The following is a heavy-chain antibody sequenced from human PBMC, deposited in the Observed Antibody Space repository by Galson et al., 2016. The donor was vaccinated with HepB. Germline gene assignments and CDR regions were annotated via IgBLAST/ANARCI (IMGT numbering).Heavy chain of an antibody. CDR2: ISAYNGKT. CDR3: FRITGAVDY. Sequence: SVKVSCKASGYTFTTSSISWVRQAPGQGLEWMGWISAYNGKTNSAQKLRDRVAMTTDTTTSTAYMELRSLRSDDTAVYYCFRITGAVDYWGQGTLVTVSS. V-gene: IGHV1-18*01. D-gene: IGHD1-20*01. CDR1: GYTFTTSS. J-gene: IGHJ4*02.